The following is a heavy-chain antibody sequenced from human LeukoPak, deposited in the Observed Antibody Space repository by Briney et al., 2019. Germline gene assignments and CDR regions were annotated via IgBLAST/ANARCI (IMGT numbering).Heavy chain of an antibody. J-gene: IGHJ4*02. D-gene: IGHD6-19*01. CDR1: GFTFSSYE. V-gene: IGHV3-48*03. CDR3: ARGVRIAVAGYIDC. Sequence: GGSLRLSCAASGFTFSSYEMNWVRQAPGKGLEWVSYISSSGSTIYYADSVKGRFTISRDNSKNTLYLQMNSLRSDDTAVYYCARGVRIAVAGYIDCWGQGTLVTVSS. CDR2: ISSSGSTI.